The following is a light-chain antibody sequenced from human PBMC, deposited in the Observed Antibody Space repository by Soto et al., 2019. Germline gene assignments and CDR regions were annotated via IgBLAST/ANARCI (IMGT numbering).Light chain of an antibody. Sequence: DILLTHLLGTLSLSPGERPTLSCRASQIIPTGFLAWFQQMAGQAPRLLLYGASTRATGIPDRFTGSGSGTDFTLTISRLKPVDFAGYYFQQYDTSPVTFGQRSRLE. V-gene: IGKV3-20*01. CDR3: QQYDTSPVT. J-gene: IGKJ2*01. CDR1: QIIPTGF. CDR2: GAS.